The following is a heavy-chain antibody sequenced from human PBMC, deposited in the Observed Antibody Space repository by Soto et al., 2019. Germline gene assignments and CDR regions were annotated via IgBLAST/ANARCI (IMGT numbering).Heavy chain of an antibody. V-gene: IGHV1-18*01. CDR1: GYTFISHS. Sequence: QIQLVQSGGEVKKPGASVKVSCKSSGYTFISHSITWVRQAPGQGLEWMGRISAYNGNTNYAQKLQGRVTMTTDTSTSTAYMELRSLRSDDTAVYYCARGAFCGGAPGCRDMDVWGQGTTFTVSS. D-gene: IGHD2-21*01. CDR2: ISAYNGNT. J-gene: IGHJ6*02. CDR3: ARGAFCGGAPGCRDMDV.